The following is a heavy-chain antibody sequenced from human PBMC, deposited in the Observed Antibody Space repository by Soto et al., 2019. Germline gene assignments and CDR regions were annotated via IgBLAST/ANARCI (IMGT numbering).Heavy chain of an antibody. J-gene: IGHJ5*02. CDR2: IYWDDDK. D-gene: IGHD3-9*01. CDR1: GISLSTSGVG. CDR3: AHRRRDILTDYFGWFDP. Sequence: QITLKESGPTLVKPTQTLTLTCSFSGISLSTSGVGVGWIRQPPGKALEWLALIYWDDDKRYSPSLRSRLTITKDTSKNQVVLTMTNMDHVDTGKYYCAHRRRDILTDYFGWFDPWGQGTLVIVSS. V-gene: IGHV2-5*02.